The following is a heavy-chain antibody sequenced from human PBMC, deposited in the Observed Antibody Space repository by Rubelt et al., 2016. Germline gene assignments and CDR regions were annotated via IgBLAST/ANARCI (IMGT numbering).Heavy chain of an antibody. Sequence: VWSWGGLIQAGGSLRLSCAASGFTFSSFAMSWVRQAPGKGLEWVAVISDDGNNKYYTDSVKGRFTISRDNSKNTLYLQMNSLRDEDTAVYFCAKSLRMLPARTPDYWGQGTLVTVSS. CDR3: AKSLRMLPARTPDY. D-gene: IGHD5/OR15-5a*01. J-gene: IGHJ4*02. V-gene: IGHV3-30-3*02. CDR1: GFTFSSFA. CDR2: ISDDGNNK.